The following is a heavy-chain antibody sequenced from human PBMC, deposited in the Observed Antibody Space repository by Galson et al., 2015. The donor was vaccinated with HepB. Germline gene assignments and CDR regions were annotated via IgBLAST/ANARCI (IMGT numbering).Heavy chain of an antibody. J-gene: IGHJ6*02. CDR3: ARDSLVRGLPYGMDV. V-gene: IGHV3-48*03. CDR2: ISSTSTI. Sequence: SLRLSCAASGLTFSSSNMNWVRQAPGKGLEWLSYISSTSTIYYADSVKGRFTISRDNAKSSLYLQMNSLRAEDTAVYFCARDSLVRGLPYGMDVWGQGTTVTVSS. D-gene: IGHD3-10*01. CDR1: GLTFSSSN.